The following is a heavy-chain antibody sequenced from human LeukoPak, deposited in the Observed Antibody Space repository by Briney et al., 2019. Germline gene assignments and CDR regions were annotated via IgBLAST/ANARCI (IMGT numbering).Heavy chain of an antibody. Sequence: GGSLRLSCAASGFTFSSYAMSWVRQAPGKGLEWVSVIYSGGSTYYADSVKGRFTISRDNSKNTLYLQMNSLRAEDTAVYYCAREGSREFYFDYWGQGTLVTVSS. CDR2: IYSGGST. CDR3: AREGSREFYFDY. D-gene: IGHD3-10*01. CDR1: GFTFSSYA. V-gene: IGHV3-66*01. J-gene: IGHJ4*02.